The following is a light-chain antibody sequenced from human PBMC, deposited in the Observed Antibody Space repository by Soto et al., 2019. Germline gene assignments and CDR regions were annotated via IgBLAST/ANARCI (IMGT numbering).Light chain of an antibody. J-gene: IGKJ1*01. CDR3: QHSTTWT. Sequence: EIPMSQSPSSLSASVEDRGLITCRASQSISNHLNWYQQKPGKAPKLLIFAASSLQSGVPSRFSGSGSETDFTLTISSLQPEDFATYSCQHSTTWTFGQGTKVDIK. CDR1: QSISNH. CDR2: AAS. V-gene: IGKV1-39*01.